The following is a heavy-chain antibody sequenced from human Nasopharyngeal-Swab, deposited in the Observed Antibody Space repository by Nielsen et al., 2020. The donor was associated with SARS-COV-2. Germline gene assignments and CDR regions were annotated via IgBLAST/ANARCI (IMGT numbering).Heavy chain of an antibody. CDR1: GFSFSSYA. J-gene: IGHJ4*02. CDR3: AKDSTMISY. Sequence: ESLKISCVASGFSFSSYAMSWVRQTPGKGLEWVSGISASGGSTYYADSVKGRFTISRDNSRNTLSLQMNSLRVEDTAVYYCAKDSTMISYWGQGTLVTVSS. CDR2: ISASGGST. D-gene: IGHD3-22*01. V-gene: IGHV3-23*01.